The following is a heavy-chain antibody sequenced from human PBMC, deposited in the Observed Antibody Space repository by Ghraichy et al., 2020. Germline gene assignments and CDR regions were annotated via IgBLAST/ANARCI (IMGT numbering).Heavy chain of an antibody. Sequence: SETLSLTCAVSGGSISRSNWWTWVRQPPGKGLEWIGEISYSGNTNYNPSLKSRVTISADKSKNQISLNLSSVAAADTAVYFCARLPSSYSSAGRDAFDIWGQGKMVTVSS. CDR2: ISYSGNT. CDR3: ARLPSSYSSAGRDAFDI. CDR1: GGSISRSNW. J-gene: IGHJ3*02. D-gene: IGHD6-19*01. V-gene: IGHV4-4*02.